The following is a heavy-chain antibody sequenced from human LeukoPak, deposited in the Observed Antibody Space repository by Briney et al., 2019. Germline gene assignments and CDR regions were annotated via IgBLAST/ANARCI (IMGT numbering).Heavy chain of an antibody. V-gene: IGHV3-30*02. D-gene: IGHD1-26*01. CDR1: GFTFSSYG. J-gene: IGHJ4*02. CDR2: IRYDGSNK. CDR3: ARQGSSYFDY. Sequence: GGSLRLSCAASGFTFSSYGMHWVRQAPGKGLEWVAFIRYDGSNKYYADSVKGRFTISRDNSKNTLYLQMNSLRAEDTAVYYCARQGSSYFDYRGQGTLVTVSS.